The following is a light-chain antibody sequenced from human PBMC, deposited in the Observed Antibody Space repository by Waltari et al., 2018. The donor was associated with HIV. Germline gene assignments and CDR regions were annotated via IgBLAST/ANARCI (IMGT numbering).Light chain of an antibody. J-gene: IGLJ2*01. V-gene: IGLV1-44*01. Sequence: QSVLTQPPSASGTPGQRVTISCSGSSSNIGSNTVNWYQQLPGTAPKLPIYSNNQRPSGVPDRFSGPKSGTSASLAISGLQSEDEADYYCAAWDDSLNGHVVFGGGTKLTVL. CDR3: AAWDDSLNGHVV. CDR1: SSNIGSNT. CDR2: SNN.